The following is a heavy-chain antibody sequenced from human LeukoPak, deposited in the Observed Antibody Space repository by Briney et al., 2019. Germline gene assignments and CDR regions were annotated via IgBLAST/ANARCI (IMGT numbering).Heavy chain of an antibody. CDR1: GFTFSSYA. V-gene: IGHV3-30-3*01. CDR2: ISYDGSNK. CDR3: ADKGGRSPSPPPN. J-gene: IGHJ4*02. D-gene: IGHD6-25*01. Sequence: GGSLRLSCAASGFTFSSYAMHWVRQAPGKGLEWVAVISYDGSNKYYADSVKGRFTISRDNSKNTLYLQMNSLRAEDTAVYYCADKGGRSPSPPPNWGQGTLVTVSS.